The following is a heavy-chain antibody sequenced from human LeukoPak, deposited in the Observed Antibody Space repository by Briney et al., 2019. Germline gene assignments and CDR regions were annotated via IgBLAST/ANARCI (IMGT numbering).Heavy chain of an antibody. V-gene: IGHV1-2*02. J-gene: IGHJ6*02. CDR3: AREDRESGGMDV. CDR1: GYIFTGNF. CDR2: ITPETGAT. Sequence: ASVKVSCKASGYIFTGNFIHWVRQALGQGLEWMGWITPETGATHYAEKFQGRVTLTRDTSITTAHMELTRLTSDDTAVYYCAREDRESGGMDVWGQGTAVSVSS.